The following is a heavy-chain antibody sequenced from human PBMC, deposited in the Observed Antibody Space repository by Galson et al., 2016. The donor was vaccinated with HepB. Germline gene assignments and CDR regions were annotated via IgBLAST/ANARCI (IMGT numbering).Heavy chain of an antibody. CDR2: ISGSSRST. D-gene: IGHD6-13*01. CDR1: EFTFNMYD. J-gene: IGHJ4*02. V-gene: IGHV3-23*01. CDR3: VTVKYSSGWYGDYFDY. Sequence: SLRLSCAASEFTFNMYDMSWVRQVPAKGLEWVSCISGSSRSTFYADSVKGRFTISRDNSKNTLYLQVNSLRAEDTAVYYCVTVKYSSGWYGDYFDYWGQGTLVTVSS.